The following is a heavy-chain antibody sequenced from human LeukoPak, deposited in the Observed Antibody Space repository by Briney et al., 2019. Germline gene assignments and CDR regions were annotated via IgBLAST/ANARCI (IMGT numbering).Heavy chain of an antibody. CDR1: GYTFTSYY. Sequence: ASVKVSCKASGYTFTSYYMHWVRQAPGQGLEWMGMINPSGGSTRYAQKFQGRVTMTRDTSISTAYMELSRLRSDDTAVYYCAREPYYDSSGDDYWGQGTLVTVSS. V-gene: IGHV1-46*01. CDR2: INPSGGST. CDR3: AREPYYDSSGDDY. J-gene: IGHJ4*02. D-gene: IGHD3-22*01.